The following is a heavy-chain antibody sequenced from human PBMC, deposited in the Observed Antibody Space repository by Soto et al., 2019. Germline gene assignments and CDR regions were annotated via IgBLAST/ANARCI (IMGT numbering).Heavy chain of an antibody. CDR3: AVPLVVPTAITHFDN. Sequence: PGGSLRLSCAASGFTFSSYAMGWVRQAPGKGLEWVSAINSGGGDTYYADSVKGRFTISRDNSMNTLYLQMSSLRAEDTAVYYCAVPLVVPTAITHFDNWGQGTLVTVSS. CDR1: GFTFSSYA. D-gene: IGHD2-2*01. J-gene: IGHJ4*02. V-gene: IGHV3-23*01. CDR2: INSGGGDT.